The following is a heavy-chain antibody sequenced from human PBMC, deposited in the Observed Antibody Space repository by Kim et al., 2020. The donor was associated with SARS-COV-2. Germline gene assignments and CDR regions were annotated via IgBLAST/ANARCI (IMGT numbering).Heavy chain of an antibody. CDR3: ARVWGTTRYPNFDL. D-gene: IGHD1-1*01. V-gene: IGHV3-30*07. Sequence: AYTVKGLFTIARHNSKNTLYLQMSSLSAEDTAVYYCARVWGTTRYPNFDLWGQGTLVTVSS. J-gene: IGHJ4*02.